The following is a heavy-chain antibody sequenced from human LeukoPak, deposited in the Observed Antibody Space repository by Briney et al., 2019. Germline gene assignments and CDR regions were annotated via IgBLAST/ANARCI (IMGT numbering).Heavy chain of an antibody. J-gene: IGHJ4*02. Sequence: PGGSLRLSCAGSGFTFSSYAMSWVRQAPGKGLEWVSAISDTGATTYDAYSVKGRFTISRDNSRSTLYLQMNSLRAEDTALYYCAKDTSIGRYCTNGVCSPFDYWGQGTLVTVSS. D-gene: IGHD2-8*01. V-gene: IGHV3-23*01. CDR1: GFTFSSYA. CDR2: ISDTGATT. CDR3: AKDTSIGRYCTNGVCSPFDY.